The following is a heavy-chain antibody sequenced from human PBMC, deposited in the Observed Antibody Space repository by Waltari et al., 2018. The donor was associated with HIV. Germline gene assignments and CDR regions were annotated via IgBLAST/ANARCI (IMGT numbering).Heavy chain of an antibody. CDR3: AKQWKRPYYGMDA. CDR2: VRFDGINK. CDR1: GFVFRTYG. J-gene: IGHJ6*02. Sequence: QVQLEESGGGVVQTGGSMRLSCYAYGFVFRTYGMPWFRQAPGKGFEWVAFVRFDGINKYYVASGKCRFTISRDNSKNTLYLQIDSLRAEETAVYYCAKQWKRPYYGMDAWGQGTTVTVS. D-gene: IGHD6-19*01. V-gene: IGHV3-30*02.